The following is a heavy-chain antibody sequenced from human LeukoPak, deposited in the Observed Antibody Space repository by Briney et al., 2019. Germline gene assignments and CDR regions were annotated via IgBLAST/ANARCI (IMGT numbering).Heavy chain of an antibody. CDR3: ARIMVRDYFDY. CDR2: MNPNSGNT. CDR1: GYTFTSYD. Sequence: ASVKVSCKASGYTFTSYDINWVRQATGQGLEWMGWMNPNSGNTGYAQKLQGRVTMTTDTSTSTAYMELRSLRSDDTAVYYCARIMVRDYFDYWGQGTLVTVSS. V-gene: IGHV1-8*01. D-gene: IGHD3-10*01. J-gene: IGHJ4*02.